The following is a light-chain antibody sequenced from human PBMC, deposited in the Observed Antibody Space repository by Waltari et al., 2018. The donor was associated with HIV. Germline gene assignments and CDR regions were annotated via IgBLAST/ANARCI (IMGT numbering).Light chain of an antibody. Sequence: QSALTQPASVSGSPGQSITISCTGTSSDVGGFKLVSWYQQFPGKAHKLIIYEVFKRPPGISDRFSGSKSGTRASLTISDLQAEDEATYHCASFASDTTVPVFGGGTSLTVL. CDR2: EVF. V-gene: IGLV2-14*01. J-gene: IGLJ2*01. CDR1: SSDVGGFKL. CDR3: ASFASDTTVPV.